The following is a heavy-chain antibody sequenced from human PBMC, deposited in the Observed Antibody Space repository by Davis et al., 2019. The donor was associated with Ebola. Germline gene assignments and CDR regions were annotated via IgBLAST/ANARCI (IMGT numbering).Heavy chain of an antibody. V-gene: IGHV3-64*01. CDR2: ISSNGGST. D-gene: IGHD3-22*01. J-gene: IGHJ4*02. CDR3: ARVDSSGSPDY. CDR1: GFTFSSYD. Sequence: GESLKISCAASGFTFSSYDMHWVRQAPGKGLEYVSAISSNGGSTYYANSVKGRFTISRDNSKNTLYLQMNSLRAEDTAVYYCARVDSSGSPDYWGQGTLVTVSS.